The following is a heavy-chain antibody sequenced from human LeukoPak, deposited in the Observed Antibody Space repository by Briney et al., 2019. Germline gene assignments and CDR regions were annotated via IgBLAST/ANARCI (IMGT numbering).Heavy chain of an antibody. CDR1: GITFSSYT. D-gene: IGHD4-17*01. CDR3: ARRYGDYVGSFEY. Sequence: PGGSLRLSCAASGITFSSYTMNWVRQAPGKGLEWVSSISTSSSYIYYADSAKGRFTISRDNAKNSLYLQMNSLRAEDTAVYYCARRYGDYVGSFEYWGQGTLVTVSS. V-gene: IGHV3-21*01. CDR2: ISTSSSYI. J-gene: IGHJ4*02.